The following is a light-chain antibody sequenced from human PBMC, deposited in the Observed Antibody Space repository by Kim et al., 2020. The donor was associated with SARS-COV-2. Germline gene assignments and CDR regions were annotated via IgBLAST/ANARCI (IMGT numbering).Light chain of an antibody. CDR3: AIWNSGLSERV. J-gene: IGLJ3*02. Sequence: QSVLTQPPSVSAAPGQKVTISCSGHTSNIENNFVSWYQQLPGTAPKLIIYDNNKRPSGIPDRFSGSKSGASATLGITGVQTGDEADYYCAIWNSGLSERVFGGGTQLTVL. CDR2: DNN. CDR1: TSNIENNF. V-gene: IGLV1-51*01.